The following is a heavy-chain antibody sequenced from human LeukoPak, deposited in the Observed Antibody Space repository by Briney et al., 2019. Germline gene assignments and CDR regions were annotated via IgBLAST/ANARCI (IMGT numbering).Heavy chain of an antibody. CDR2: ISDSGDST. J-gene: IGHJ4*02. D-gene: IGHD3-22*01. V-gene: IGHV3-23*01. Sequence: GGSLRLSCAASGFTFSSYVMSWVRQAPGKGLEWVSAISDSGDSTSYADSVQGRFTISRDNPKNTLYLQMNSLRAEDTAVYYCAKLKEGGYYSSFDYWGQGTLVTVSS. CDR3: AKLKEGGYYSSFDY. CDR1: GFTFSSYV.